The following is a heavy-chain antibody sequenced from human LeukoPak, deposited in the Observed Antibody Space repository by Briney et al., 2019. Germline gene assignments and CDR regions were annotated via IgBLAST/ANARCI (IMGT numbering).Heavy chain of an antibody. CDR3: ARTSVGGYFDY. J-gene: IGHJ4*02. CDR2: IYTSGST. CDR1: GGSISSYY. Sequence: SETLSLTCTASGGSISSYYWSWIRQPPGKGLEWIGYIYTSGSTNYNPSLKSRVAISVDTSKNQFSLKLSSVTAADTAVYYCARTSVGGYFDYWGQGTLVTVSS. V-gene: IGHV4-4*09. D-gene: IGHD2-2*01.